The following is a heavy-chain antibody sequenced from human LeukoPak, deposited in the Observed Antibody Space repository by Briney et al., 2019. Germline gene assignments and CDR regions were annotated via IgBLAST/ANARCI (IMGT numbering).Heavy chain of an antibody. D-gene: IGHD3-10*01. CDR2: IKGGNT. V-gene: IGHV3-23*01. CDR3: VKDTRFGDLVFY. J-gene: IGHJ4*02. Sequence: GGTLRLSCAASGFTFTNHGMSWVRQAPGKGLEWVSSIKGGNTYYANSAKGRFTISRDNSKNTLYLQMNSLRAEDTAVYYCVKDTRFGDLVFYWGQGTLVTVSS. CDR1: GFTFTNHG.